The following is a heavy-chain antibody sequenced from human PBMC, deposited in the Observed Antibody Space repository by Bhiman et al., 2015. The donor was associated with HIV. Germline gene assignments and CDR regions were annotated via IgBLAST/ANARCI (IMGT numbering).Heavy chain of an antibody. CDR1: GFTFSSYW. Sequence: EVQLVESGGGLVQPGGSLRLSCAASGFTFSSYWMHWVRQAPGKGLVWVSRINSDGSSTSYADSVKGRFTISRDNAKNTLYLQMNSLRAEDTAVYYCARGSTVTPYWYFDXWGRGTLVTVSS. CDR2: INSDGSST. V-gene: IGHV3-74*01. CDR3: ARGSTVTPYWYFDX. D-gene: IGHD4-17*01. J-gene: IGHJ2*01.